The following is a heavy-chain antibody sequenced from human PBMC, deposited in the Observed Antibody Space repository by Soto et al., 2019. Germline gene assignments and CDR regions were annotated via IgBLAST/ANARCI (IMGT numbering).Heavy chain of an antibody. D-gene: IGHD3-10*01. CDR3: ASKFGELLADAFDI. J-gene: IGHJ3*02. Sequence: TCTVSNASISSRNWWPRVRKTPGKGLEWIGEIYHSGSINHNPSLKSRVTMSVDKSKNQFSLKMTSVTAADTGVYYCASKFGELLADAFDIWGQGTVVSVSS. CDR1: NASISSRNW. V-gene: IGHV4-4*02. CDR2: IYHSGSI.